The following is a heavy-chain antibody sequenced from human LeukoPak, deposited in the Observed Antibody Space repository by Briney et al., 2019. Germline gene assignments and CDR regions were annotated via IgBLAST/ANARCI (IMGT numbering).Heavy chain of an antibody. CDR1: GFTFSSYW. Sequence: GGSLRLSCAGSGFTFSSYWMSWVRQAPGKGLEWVANIKEDGSEKYYVDSVKGRFTISRDNARNSLYLQMNSLRAEDTAVYYCASPAHGQWLSRGAFDIWGQGTMVTVSS. V-gene: IGHV3-7*01. CDR3: ASPAHGQWLSRGAFDI. J-gene: IGHJ3*02. D-gene: IGHD6-19*01. CDR2: IKEDGSEK.